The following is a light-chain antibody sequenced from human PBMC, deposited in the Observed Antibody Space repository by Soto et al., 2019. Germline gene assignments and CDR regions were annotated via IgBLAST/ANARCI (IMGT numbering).Light chain of an antibody. CDR1: QDIDSA. Sequence: IQLTQSPSSLSASVGDRVTITCRAGQDIDSALAWYQQRPGKAPKLLLYDASNLEAGVPSRFSGSGSGTDFTLTITSLRPEDFATYYCQQFNGFPLTFVGGTKVQIK. CDR2: DAS. J-gene: IGKJ4*01. V-gene: IGKV1-13*02. CDR3: QQFNGFPLT.